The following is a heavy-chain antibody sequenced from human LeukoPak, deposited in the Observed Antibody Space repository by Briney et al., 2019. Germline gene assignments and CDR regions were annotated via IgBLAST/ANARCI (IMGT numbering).Heavy chain of an antibody. D-gene: IGHD1-14*01. Sequence: GGSLRLSCAAPGFTFSSYWMSWVRQAPGKGLEWVANIKQDGSEKYYVDSVKGRFTISRDNAKNSLYLQMNSLRAEDTAVYYCARENRLNAPDYWGQGTLVTVSS. CDR1: GFTFSSYW. V-gene: IGHV3-7*03. CDR2: IKQDGSEK. J-gene: IGHJ4*02. CDR3: ARENRLNAPDY.